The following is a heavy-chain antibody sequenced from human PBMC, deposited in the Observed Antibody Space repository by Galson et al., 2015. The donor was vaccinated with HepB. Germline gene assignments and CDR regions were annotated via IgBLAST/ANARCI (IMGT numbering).Heavy chain of an antibody. J-gene: IGHJ5*02. Sequence: SVKVSCKASGYTFTSYGISWVRQAPGQGLEWMGWISAYNGNTNYAQKLQGRVTMTTDTSTSTAYTELRSLRSDDTAVYYCARDYFRVGATTRYWFDPWGQGTLVTVSS. D-gene: IGHD1-26*01. V-gene: IGHV1-18*01. CDR2: ISAYNGNT. CDR3: ARDYFRVGATTRYWFDP. CDR1: GYTFTSYG.